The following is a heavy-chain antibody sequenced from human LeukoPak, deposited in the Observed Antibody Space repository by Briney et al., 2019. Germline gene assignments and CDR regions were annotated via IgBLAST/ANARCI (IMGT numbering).Heavy chain of an antibody. V-gene: IGHV4-39*01. CDR3: ARLYGLRGVPLDS. CDR1: GGSISSSSYY. D-gene: IGHD3-10*01. Sequence: SETLSLTCTVSGGSISSSSYYWGWIRQPPGKGLEWIGSIYYSGSTYYNPSLKSRVTISVDTSKNQFSLKLSSVTAADTAVYYCARLYGLRGVPLDSWGQGTLVTVSS. CDR2: IYYSGST. J-gene: IGHJ4*02.